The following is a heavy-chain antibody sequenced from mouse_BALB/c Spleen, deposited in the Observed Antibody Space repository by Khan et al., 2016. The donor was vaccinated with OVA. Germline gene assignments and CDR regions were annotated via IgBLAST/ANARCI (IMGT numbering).Heavy chain of an antibody. J-gene: IGHJ2*01. Sequence: QVQLQQSGAELAKPGASVKMSCKASGYTFTSYWMYWIKQRPGQGLEWIGYINPTSGYTDYNQKFKDKATLTADKSSSTAYMQLNSLTSDDSAVYYCARERIDYWGQGTTLTVSS. CDR2: INPTSGYT. CDR1: GYTFTSYW. V-gene: IGHV1-7*01. CDR3: ARERIDY.